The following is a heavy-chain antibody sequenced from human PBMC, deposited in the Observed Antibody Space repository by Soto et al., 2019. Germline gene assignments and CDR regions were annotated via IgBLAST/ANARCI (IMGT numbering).Heavy chain of an antibody. CDR2: ISAYNGNT. V-gene: IGHV1-18*01. D-gene: IGHD6-19*01. J-gene: IGHJ4*02. CDR3: ARDRPRIAVAGSIDY. Sequence: ASVKVSCKASGYTFTSYGISWVRQAPGQGLERMGWISAYNGNTNYAQKLQGRVTMTTDTSTSTAYMELRSLRSDDTALYYCARDRPRIAVAGSIDYWGQGTLVTVSS. CDR1: GYTFTSYG.